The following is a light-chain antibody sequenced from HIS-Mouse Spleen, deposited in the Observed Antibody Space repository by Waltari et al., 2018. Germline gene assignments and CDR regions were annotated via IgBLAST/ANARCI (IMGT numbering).Light chain of an antibody. CDR1: QGISSY. V-gene: IGKV1-9*01. CDR3: QQLNSYEFT. Sequence: DIQLTQSPSFLSASVGDRVTITCRASQGISSYLAWYQQKPGKGPKLLIYAASTLQSGVPSRFSGSGSGTEFTLTISSLQPEDFATYYCQQLNSYEFTFGPGTKVDIK. J-gene: IGKJ3*01. CDR2: AAS.